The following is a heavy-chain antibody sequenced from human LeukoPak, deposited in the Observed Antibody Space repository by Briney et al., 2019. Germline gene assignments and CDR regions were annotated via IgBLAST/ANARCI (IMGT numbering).Heavy chain of an antibody. CDR2: IYYSGCT. D-gene: IGHD4-17*01. J-gene: IGHJ4*02. CDR3: ARNYGDFDY. Sequence: PSETLSLTCTVSGGSISSYYRSWIRQPPGQGLEWIGYIYYSGCTNYNPCLKSRVTISVDTSKNQFCLKLSSVTAADTAVYYCARNYGDFDYWGQGTLVTVCS. V-gene: IGHV4-59*01. CDR1: GGSISSYY.